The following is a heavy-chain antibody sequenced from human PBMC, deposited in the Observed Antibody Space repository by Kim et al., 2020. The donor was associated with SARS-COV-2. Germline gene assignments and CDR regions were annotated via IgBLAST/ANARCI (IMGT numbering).Heavy chain of an antibody. Sequence: GGSLRLSCAASGFTFSSYGMHWVRQAPGKGLEWVAVIWYDGSNKYYADSVKGRFTISRDNSKNTLYLQMNSLRAEDTAVYYCARDGQLLWGSNWFDPWGQGTLVTVSS. CDR1: GFTFSSYG. CDR3: ARDGQLLWGSNWFDP. V-gene: IGHV3-33*01. CDR2: IWYDGSNK. J-gene: IGHJ5*02. D-gene: IGHD2-2*01.